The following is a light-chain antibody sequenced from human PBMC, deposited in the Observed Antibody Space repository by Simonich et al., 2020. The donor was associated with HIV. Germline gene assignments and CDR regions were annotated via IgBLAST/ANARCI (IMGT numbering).Light chain of an antibody. CDR3: QQYNSYPWT. V-gene: IGKV1-5*03. CDR1: QSISSW. J-gene: IGKJ1*01. CDR2: KAS. Sequence: DIQMTQSPSTLSASVGDRVTITSRANQSISSWLAWYQQKPGKAPELLISKASSLESGVPSRFSGSGSGTEFTLTISSLQPDDFATYYCQQYNSYPWTFGQGTKVEIK.